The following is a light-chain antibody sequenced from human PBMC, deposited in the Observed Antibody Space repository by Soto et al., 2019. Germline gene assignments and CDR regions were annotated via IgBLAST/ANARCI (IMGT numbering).Light chain of an antibody. CDR1: QSVSSSY. CDR3: QQYGSSPMWT. V-gene: IGKV3-20*01. J-gene: IGKJ1*01. Sequence: EIVLTQSPGTLSLSPGERATLSCRARQSVSSSYLAWYQQKPGQAPRLLIYGASSRATGIPDRFSGSGSGTDCTVTISRLEPEYCAVYYCQQYGSSPMWTVGQGTKVEIK. CDR2: GAS.